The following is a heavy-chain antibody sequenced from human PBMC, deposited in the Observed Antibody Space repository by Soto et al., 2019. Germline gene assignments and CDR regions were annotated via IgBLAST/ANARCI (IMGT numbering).Heavy chain of an antibody. V-gene: IGHV3-23*01. CDR1: GFTFSSYA. J-gene: IGHJ4*02. D-gene: IGHD3-10*01. CDR2: ISASGGST. CDR3: AKDSRVYGSGPFDY. Sequence: EVQLLESGGGLVQPGTSLRLSCAVSGFTFSSYAMSWVRQAPGKGLEWVSAISASGGSTYYADSMKGRFTISRDNSQNTLYLQMNSLRADDTAVYYCAKDSRVYGSGPFDYWGQGTLVTVSS.